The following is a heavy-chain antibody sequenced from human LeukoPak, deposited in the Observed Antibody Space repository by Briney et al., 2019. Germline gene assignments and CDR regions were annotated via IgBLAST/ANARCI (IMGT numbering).Heavy chain of an antibody. CDR2: ISPSGSTI. D-gene: IGHD1-26*01. Sequence: GGSLRLSCAASGFTFGSYSMNWVRQAPGKGLEWVSYISPSGSTIYYAESVKGRFTISRDNAKNSLYLQMNSLRVEDTAVYYCARDEVGVTTEFDYWGQGTVVTVSS. J-gene: IGHJ4*02. V-gene: IGHV3-48*04. CDR3: ARDEVGVTTEFDY. CDR1: GFTFGSYS.